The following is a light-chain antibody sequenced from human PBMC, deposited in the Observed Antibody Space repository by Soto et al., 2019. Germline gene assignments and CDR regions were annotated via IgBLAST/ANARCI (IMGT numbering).Light chain of an antibody. CDR3: QQYGSSPLYT. CDR2: GAS. V-gene: IGKV3-20*01. J-gene: IGKJ2*01. Sequence: EIVLTQSPGTLSLSPGERATLSCRASQSVSSSYLAWYQQKPGQAPRLLIYGASSRATGIPDRFSGSGSGTDFTLTINRLEPEDFAVYYCQQYGSSPLYTFGQVTKLEIK. CDR1: QSVSSSY.